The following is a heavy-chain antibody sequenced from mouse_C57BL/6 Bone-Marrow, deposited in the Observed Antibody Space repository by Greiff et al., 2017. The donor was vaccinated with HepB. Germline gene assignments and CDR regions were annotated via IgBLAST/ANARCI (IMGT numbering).Heavy chain of an antibody. CDR3: ARLRGAWFAY. CDR2: IYPSDSET. Sequence: VQRVESGAELVRPGSSVKLSCKASGYTFTSYWMDWVKQRPGQGLEWIGNIYPSDSETHYNQKFKDKATLTVDKSSSTAYMQLSSLTSEDSAVYYCARLRGAWFAYWGQGTLVTVSA. D-gene: IGHD2-12*01. J-gene: IGHJ3*01. V-gene: IGHV1-61*01. CDR1: GYTFTSYW.